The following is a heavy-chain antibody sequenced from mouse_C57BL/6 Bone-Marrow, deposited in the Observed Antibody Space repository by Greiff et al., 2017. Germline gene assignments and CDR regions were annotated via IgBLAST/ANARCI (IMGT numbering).Heavy chain of an antibody. CDR2: IDPSDSYT. CDR3: ARAYDYDAMDY. Sequence: VQLQQPGAELVMPGASVKLSCKASGYTFTSYWMHWVKQRPGQGLEWIGAIDPSDSYTNYNQKFKGKSTLTVDKSSSTAYMQLSSLTSEDSAVYYCARAYDYDAMDYWGQGTSVT. CDR1: GYTFTSYW. J-gene: IGHJ4*01. D-gene: IGHD6-5*01. V-gene: IGHV1-69*01.